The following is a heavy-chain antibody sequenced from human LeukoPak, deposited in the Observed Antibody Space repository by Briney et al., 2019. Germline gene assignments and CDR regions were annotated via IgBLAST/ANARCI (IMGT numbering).Heavy chain of an antibody. CDR3: ARDLLVAVAVDYYYYGMDV. V-gene: IGHV1-2*02. CDR2: INPNRGGT. Sequence: PSVKVSCKASGYTFTGYYMHWVRQAPGQGHEWMGWINPNRGGTNYAQKFQGRVTMTRDTSISTAYMELSRLRSDDTAVYYCARDLLVAVAVDYYYYGMDVWGQGTTVTVSS. D-gene: IGHD6-19*01. J-gene: IGHJ6*02. CDR1: GYTFTGYY.